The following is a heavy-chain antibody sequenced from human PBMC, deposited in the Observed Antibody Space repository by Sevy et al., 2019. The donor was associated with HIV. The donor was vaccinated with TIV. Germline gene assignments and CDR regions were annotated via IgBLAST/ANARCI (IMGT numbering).Heavy chain of an antibody. CDR1: GFTFSSYA. D-gene: IGHD1-26*01. J-gene: IGHJ3*02. CDR2: ISYDGSNK. V-gene: IGHV3-30-3*01. CDR3: ARDRAWESGAFDI. Sequence: GGSLRLSCAASGFTFSSYAMHWVRQAPGKGLEWVAVISYDGSNKYCADSVKGRFTISRDNSKNTLYLQMNSLRAEDTAVYYCARDRAWESGAFDIWGQGTMVTVSS.